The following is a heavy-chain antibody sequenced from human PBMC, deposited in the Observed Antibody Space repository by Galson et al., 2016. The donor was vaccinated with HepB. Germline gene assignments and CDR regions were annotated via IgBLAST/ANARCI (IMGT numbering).Heavy chain of an antibody. V-gene: IGHV4-34*01. Sequence: SETLSLTCDVSGGSFNASYWSWIRQSPGKGLEWIGEINHSGFTKYNPSLKSRVTISVDTSNNQFSLKLTSMTAADTAVYYCARVVVAATNWFDSWGPGTLVTVSS. CDR2: INHSGFT. CDR1: GGSFNASY. CDR3: ARVVVAATNWFDS. D-gene: IGHD2-15*01. J-gene: IGHJ5*01.